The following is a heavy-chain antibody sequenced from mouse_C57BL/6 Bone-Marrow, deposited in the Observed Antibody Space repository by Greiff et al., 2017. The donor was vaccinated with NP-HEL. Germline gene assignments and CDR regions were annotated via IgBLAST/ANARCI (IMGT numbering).Heavy chain of an antibody. J-gene: IGHJ4*01. V-gene: IGHV8-8*01. CDR1: GFSLSTFGMG. CDR2: IGWDDDK. D-gene: IGHD2-4*01. Sequence: QVTLKESGPGILQPSQTLSLTCSFSGFSLSTFGMGVGWIRQPSGKGLEWLAHIGWDDDKYYNPALKRRLTISKDTSKTQVFLTIANVDTADTATYYCARMGTTIYYEGAMDYWGQGTSVTVSS. CDR3: ARMGTTIYYEGAMDY.